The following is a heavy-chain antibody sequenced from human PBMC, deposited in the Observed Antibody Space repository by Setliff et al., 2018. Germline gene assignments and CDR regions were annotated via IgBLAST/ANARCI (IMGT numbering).Heavy chain of an antibody. CDR2: IYHSGST. V-gene: IGHV4-38-2*01. CDR1: GYSISSGYY. Sequence: PSETLSLTCAVSGYSISSGYYWGWIRQPPGKGLEWIGSIYHSGSTYYNPSLKSRVTISVDTSKNQFSLKLSSVTAADTAVYYCARHVFGVVTSFNWFDPCGQGTLVTVSS. CDR3: ARHVFGVVTSFNWFDP. D-gene: IGHD3-3*01. J-gene: IGHJ5*02.